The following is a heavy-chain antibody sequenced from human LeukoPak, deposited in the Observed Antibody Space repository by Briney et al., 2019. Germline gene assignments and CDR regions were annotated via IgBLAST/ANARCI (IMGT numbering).Heavy chain of an antibody. Sequence: SVKVSCKASGGTFISYAISWVRQAAGRGVDWMGGIILIFGTANYVQKFQGRVTITADEATSTAYRELSSLRSEDTAVYYCATPQLLAYCSSTSCYGHFDLWGRGTLVTVSS. D-gene: IGHD2-2*01. CDR1: GGTFISYA. J-gene: IGHJ2*01. CDR2: IILIFGTA. V-gene: IGHV1-69*13. CDR3: ATPQLLAYCSSTSCYGHFDL.